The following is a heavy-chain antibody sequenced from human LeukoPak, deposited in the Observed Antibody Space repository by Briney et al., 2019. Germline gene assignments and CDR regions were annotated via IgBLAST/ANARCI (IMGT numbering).Heavy chain of an antibody. CDR2: IYHSGST. J-gene: IGHJ4*02. D-gene: IGHD1-26*01. V-gene: IGHV4-59*01. CDR3: VRLRWELLAPYFDH. CDR1: TDSRNTYY. Sequence: PSETLSLTCSVSTDSRNTYYWTWIRQSPGKGLEWIGHIYHSGSTDYNPSLKSRATISIDMSKKQFSLKLTPVTAADTAVYYCVRLRWELLAPYFDHWGQGSLVIVSS.